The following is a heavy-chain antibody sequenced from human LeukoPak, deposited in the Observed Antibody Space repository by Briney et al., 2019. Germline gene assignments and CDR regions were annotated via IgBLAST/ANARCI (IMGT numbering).Heavy chain of an antibody. V-gene: IGHV1-8*01. J-gene: IGHJ6*03. D-gene: IGHD6-6*01. CDR1: GYTFTSYD. Sequence: ASVKVSCKASGYTFTSYDINWVRQATGQGLEWMGWMNPNSGNTGYAQKFQGRVTMTRNTPISTAYMELSSLRSEDTAVYYCARGRRQLAPGGYYYYMDVWGKGTTVTVSS. CDR3: ARGRRQLAPGGYYYYMDV. CDR2: MNPNSGNT.